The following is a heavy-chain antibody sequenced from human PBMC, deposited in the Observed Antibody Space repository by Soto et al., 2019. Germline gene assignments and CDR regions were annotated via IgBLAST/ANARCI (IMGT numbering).Heavy chain of an antibody. CDR3: ARNASGGVIHDY. J-gene: IGHJ4*02. V-gene: IGHV4-59*01. CDR1: GGSISSYY. D-gene: IGHD3-16*01. Sequence: ETLSLTCTVSGGSISSYYWSWIRQPPGKGLEWIGYIYYSGSTNYNPSLKSRVTISVDTSKNQFSLKLSSVTAADTAVYYCARNASGGVIHDYWGQGTLVTVSS. CDR2: IYYSGST.